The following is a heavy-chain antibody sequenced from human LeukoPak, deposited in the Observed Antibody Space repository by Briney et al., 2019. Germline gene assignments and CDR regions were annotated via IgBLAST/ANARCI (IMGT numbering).Heavy chain of an antibody. J-gene: IGHJ4*02. Sequence: PSETLSLTCTVSGCSITSYYWSYIRQPAGKGLEWIGRIHTSGSSNYNPSLKSRVTMSVDTSKNQFSLKLSSVTAADTAIYYCAREFSGTSIAARVFDSWGQGTLVTVSS. CDR1: GCSITSYY. V-gene: IGHV4-4*07. D-gene: IGHD6-6*01. CDR2: IHTSGSS. CDR3: AREFSGTSIAARVFDS.